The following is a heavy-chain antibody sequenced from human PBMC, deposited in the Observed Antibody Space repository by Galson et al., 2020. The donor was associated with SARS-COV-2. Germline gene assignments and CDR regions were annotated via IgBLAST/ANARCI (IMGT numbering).Heavy chain of an antibody. D-gene: IGHD6-13*01. CDR1: GFTFSSYA. Sequence: GGSLRLSCAASGFTFSSYAMSWVRQAPGKGLEWVSVIYSGGSTYYADSVKGRFTISRDNSKNTLYLQMNSLRAEDTAVYYCANQEVGIAAAGNPSHYYYGMDVWGQGTTVTVSS. J-gene: IGHJ6*02. CDR3: ANQEVGIAAAGNPSHYYYGMDV. V-gene: IGHV3-23*03. CDR2: IYSGGST.